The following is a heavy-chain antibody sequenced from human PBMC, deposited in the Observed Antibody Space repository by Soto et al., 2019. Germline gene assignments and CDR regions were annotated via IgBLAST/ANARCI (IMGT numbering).Heavy chain of an antibody. J-gene: IGHJ5*02. Sequence: SETLSLTCTVSGGSMSSYYWTWIRQPAGKGLEWIGRVYTSGGTHYNPSLKSRVTVSVDTSKNQFSLRLISVTDADTAVYYCARGHRFPERCDPWGKGTWVTV. CDR1: GGSMSSYY. CDR2: VYTSGGT. V-gene: IGHV4-4*07. CDR3: ARGHRFPERCDP. D-gene: IGHD1-1*01.